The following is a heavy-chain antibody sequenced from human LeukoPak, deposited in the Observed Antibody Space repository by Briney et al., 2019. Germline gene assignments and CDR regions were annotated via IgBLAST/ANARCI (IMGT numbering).Heavy chain of an antibody. Sequence: PGGSLRLSCAASGFTFGSYGMHWVRQAPGKGLEWVAFIRYDGSNKYYADSVKGRFTISRDNSKNTLYLQMNSLRAEDTAVYYCAIMTLRGSGWYDGVDYWGQGTLVTVSS. CDR3: AIMTLRGSGWYDGVDY. J-gene: IGHJ4*02. D-gene: IGHD6-19*01. CDR1: GFTFGSYG. CDR2: IRYDGSNK. V-gene: IGHV3-30*02.